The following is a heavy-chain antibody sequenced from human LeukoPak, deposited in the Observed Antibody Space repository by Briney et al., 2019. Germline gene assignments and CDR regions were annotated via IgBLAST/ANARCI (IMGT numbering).Heavy chain of an antibody. D-gene: IGHD6-13*01. V-gene: IGHV3-74*01. CDR1: GFTFSNYW. J-gene: IGHJ4*02. Sequence: GGSLRLSCAASGFTFSNYWMHWVRLAPGKGLVWVSRLSSDGRDPSYADSVKGRFTISRDNAKNTLYMQMNSLRVEDTAVYYCSRGVYEEDVNYWGQGTLVTVSS. CDR3: SRGVYEEDVNY. CDR2: LSSDGRDP.